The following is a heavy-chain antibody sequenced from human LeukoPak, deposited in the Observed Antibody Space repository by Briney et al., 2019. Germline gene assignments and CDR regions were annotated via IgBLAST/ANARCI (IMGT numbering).Heavy chain of an antibody. CDR1: GFTVSNYY. Sequence: GGSLRLSCAASGFTVSNYYMSWVRQAPGKGLEWVSVIYSDDRTYHADSVKGRFTISRDNSKNTLYLQMNNLRVEDTAVYYCARDRTAADPWGQGTLVTVSS. V-gene: IGHV3-53*01. J-gene: IGHJ5*02. CDR2: IYSDDRT. CDR3: ARDRTAADP. D-gene: IGHD6-13*01.